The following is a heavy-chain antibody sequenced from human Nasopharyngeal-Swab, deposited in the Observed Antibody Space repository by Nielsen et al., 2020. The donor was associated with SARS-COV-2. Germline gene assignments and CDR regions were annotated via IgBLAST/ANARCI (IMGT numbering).Heavy chain of an antibody. J-gene: IGHJ4*02. V-gene: IGHV4-31*03. CDR3: AGSRYCSGGSCYFSFDY. CDR2: IYYSGST. CDR1: GGSISSGGYY. Sequence: SETLSLTCTVSGGSISSGGYYWSWIRQHPGKGLEWIGYIYYSGSTYYNPSLKSRVTISVDTSKNQFSLKPSSVTAADTAVYYCAGSRYCSGGSCYFSFDYWGQGTLVTVSS. D-gene: IGHD2-15*01.